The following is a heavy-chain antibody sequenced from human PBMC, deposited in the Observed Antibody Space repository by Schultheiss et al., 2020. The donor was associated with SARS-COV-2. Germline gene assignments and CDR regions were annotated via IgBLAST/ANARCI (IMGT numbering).Heavy chain of an antibody. Sequence: SQTLSLTCAVYGGSFSGYYWSWIRQPPGKGLEWIGEINHSGSTNYNPSLKSRVTISVDTSKNQFSLKLSSVTAADTAVYNCARVRDYVWGSYRHFDYWGQGTLVTVSS. CDR2: INHSGST. CDR1: GGSFSGYY. V-gene: IGHV4-34*01. J-gene: IGHJ4*02. D-gene: IGHD3-16*02. CDR3: ARVRDYVWGSYRHFDY.